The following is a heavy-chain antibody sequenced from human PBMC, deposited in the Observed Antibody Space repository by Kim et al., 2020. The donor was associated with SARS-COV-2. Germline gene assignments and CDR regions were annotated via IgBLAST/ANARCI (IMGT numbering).Heavy chain of an antibody. J-gene: IGHJ4*02. Sequence: GGSLRLSCAASGFTFSSYSMNWVRQAPGKGLEWVSSISSSSSYIYYADSVKGRFTISRDNAKNSLYLQMNSLRAEDTAVYYCARDGYDYVWGSYRIPGYWGQGTLVTVSS. V-gene: IGHV3-21*01. CDR3: ARDGYDYVWGSYRIPGY. D-gene: IGHD3-16*02. CDR1: GFTFSSYS. CDR2: ISSSSSYI.